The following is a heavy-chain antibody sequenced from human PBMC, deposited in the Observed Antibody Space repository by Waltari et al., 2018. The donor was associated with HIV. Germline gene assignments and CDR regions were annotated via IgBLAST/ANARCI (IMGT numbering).Heavy chain of an antibody. CDR3: ARGGFYGSGSKVN. V-gene: IGHV3-7*04. D-gene: IGHD3-10*01. Sequence: EVQLVESGGGLVQPGGSLRLSCAASGFTFSSYWMSWVRQAPGKGQEWVANIKQDGSGKYYVDSVNGRFTISRDNAENSLYLQMNSLRAEDTAVYYCARGGFYGSGSKVNWGQGTLVTVSS. J-gene: IGHJ4*02. CDR1: GFTFSSYW. CDR2: IKQDGSGK.